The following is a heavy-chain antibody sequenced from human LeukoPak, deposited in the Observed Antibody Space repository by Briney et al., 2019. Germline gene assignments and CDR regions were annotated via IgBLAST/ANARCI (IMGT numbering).Heavy chain of an antibody. D-gene: IGHD3-9*01. J-gene: IGHJ5*02. Sequence: GSSVKVSCKASRGTFISYAISWVRQAPGQGLEWMGGIIPIFGIANYAQKFQGRVTITADKSTSTAYMELSSLRSEDTAVYYCARRAGIGYYDILTGYYAWFDPWGQGTLVTVSS. CDR3: ARRAGIGYYDILTGYYAWFDP. V-gene: IGHV1-69*17. CDR1: RGTFISYA. CDR2: IIPIFGIA.